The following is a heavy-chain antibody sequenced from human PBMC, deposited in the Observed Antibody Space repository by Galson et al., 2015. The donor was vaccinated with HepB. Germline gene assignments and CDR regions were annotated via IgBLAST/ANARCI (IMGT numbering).Heavy chain of an antibody. Sequence: SLRLSCAASGLTFSSHAISWVRQAPGKGLEWVSGISGRGGVTYYADSVKGRFTISRDDSKNTIFLQMNSLSAEDTAFYYCAKGGDYVLMVYPRAGWFDPWGQGTLVTVSS. CDR1: GLTFSSHA. CDR2: ISGRGGVT. J-gene: IGHJ5*02. V-gene: IGHV3-23*01. CDR3: AKGGDYVLMVYPRAGWFDP. D-gene: IGHD2-8*01.